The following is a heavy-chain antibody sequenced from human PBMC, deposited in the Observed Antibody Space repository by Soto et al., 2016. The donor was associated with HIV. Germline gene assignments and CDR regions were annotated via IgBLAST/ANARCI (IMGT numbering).Heavy chain of an antibody. V-gene: IGHV1-69-2*01. D-gene: IGHD6-13*01. Sequence: EVQLVQSGAEVKKPGATVKISCKVSGYTFTDYYMHWVQQAPGKGLEWMGLVDPEDGETIYAEKFQGRVTITADTSTDTAYMELSSLRSEDTAVYYCATDHSSSRDREVSFDIVGTKGQWSPSLQ. CDR3: ATDHSSSRDREVSFDI. CDR1: GYTFTDYY. CDR2: VDPEDGET. J-gene: IGHJ3*02.